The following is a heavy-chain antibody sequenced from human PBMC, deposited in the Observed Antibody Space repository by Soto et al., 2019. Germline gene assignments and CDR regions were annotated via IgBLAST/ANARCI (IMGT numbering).Heavy chain of an antibody. CDR2: ISAYNGNT. V-gene: IGHV1-18*01. J-gene: IGHJ6*03. D-gene: IGHD5-12*01. CDR3: ARDAQYSGYSRPLYYYYYYMDV. CDR1: GYTFTSYG. Sequence: QVQLVQSGAEVKKPGASVKVSCKASGYTFTSYGISWVRQAPGQGLEWMGWISAYNGNTNYAQKLQGRVTMTTDTSTSTAYMELRSLRSDDTVVYYCARDAQYSGYSRPLYYYYYYMDVWGKGTTVTVSS.